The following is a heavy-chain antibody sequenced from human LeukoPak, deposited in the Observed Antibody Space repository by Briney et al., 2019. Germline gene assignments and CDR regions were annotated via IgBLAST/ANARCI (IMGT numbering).Heavy chain of an antibody. CDR3: ARGIQPWLPPRYYYYYGMDV. CDR2: INHSGST. V-gene: IGHV4-34*01. CDR1: GGSFSGYY. D-gene: IGHD5-18*01. J-gene: IGHJ6*02. Sequence: SETLSLTCAVYGGSFSGYYWSWIRQPPGKGLEWIGEINHSGSTNYNPSLKSRVTISVDTSKNQFSLKLSSVTAADTAVYYCARGIQPWLPPRYYYYYGMDVWGQGTTVTVSS.